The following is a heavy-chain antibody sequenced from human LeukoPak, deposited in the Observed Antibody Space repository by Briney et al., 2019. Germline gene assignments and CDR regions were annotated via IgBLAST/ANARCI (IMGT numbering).Heavy chain of an antibody. J-gene: IGHJ4*02. Sequence: SETLSLTCTVSGGSISSGGYYWSWIRRHPGKGLEWIGYIYYSGSTYYNPSLKSRVTISVDTPKNQFSLKLSSVTAADTAVYYCAIAGRYGVPVVYWGQGTLVTVSS. V-gene: IGHV4-31*03. CDR2: IYYSGST. CDR3: AIAGRYGVPVVY. D-gene: IGHD1-14*01. CDR1: GGSISSGGYY.